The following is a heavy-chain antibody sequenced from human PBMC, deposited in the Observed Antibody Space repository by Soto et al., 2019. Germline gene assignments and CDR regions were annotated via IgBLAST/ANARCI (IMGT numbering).Heavy chain of an antibody. CDR2: ISAYHGNT. J-gene: IGHJ5*02. CDR3: ARASGSSYWFDP. D-gene: IGHD1-26*01. Sequence: ASVKVSCTASGYTFTSYGISWVRQAPGRGLERMGWISAYHGNTYYAQKLQGRVTMTTDTSTSTAYMELRSLRSDDTAVYYCARASGSSYWFDPWGQGTLVTVSS. CDR1: GYTFTSYG. V-gene: IGHV1-18*01.